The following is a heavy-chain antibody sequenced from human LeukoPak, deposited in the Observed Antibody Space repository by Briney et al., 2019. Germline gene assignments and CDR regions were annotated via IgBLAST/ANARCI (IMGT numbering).Heavy chain of an antibody. Sequence: ASVKVSCKASGYTFTNYGISWVRQAPGQGREWMGWIFAYTGNTKYAQTFQGRDTMTAETTTRTAYMELRSLRNDDTAVYYCARDLDDILTAYKPITYYFDYWGQGTLVTVSS. D-gene: IGHD3-9*01. CDR3: ARDLDDILTAYKPITYYFDY. CDR1: GYTFTNYG. V-gene: IGHV1-18*01. CDR2: IFAYTGNT. J-gene: IGHJ4*02.